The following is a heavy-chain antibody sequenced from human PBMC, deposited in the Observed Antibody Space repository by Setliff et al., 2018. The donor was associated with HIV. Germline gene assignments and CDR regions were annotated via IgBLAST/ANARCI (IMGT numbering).Heavy chain of an antibody. CDR1: GYTFNDNY. D-gene: IGHD6-19*01. J-gene: IGHJ4*02. Sequence: ASVKVSCKASGYTFNDNYIHWVRQAPGQGLEWMGQINPKSGGTSYAQKFQDRVTMTRDTSTSTAYMELTSMRFDDTAVYYCARAAIPMAGLDYWGQGTLVTVSS. CDR2: INPKSGGT. V-gene: IGHV1-2*06. CDR3: ARAAIPMAGLDY.